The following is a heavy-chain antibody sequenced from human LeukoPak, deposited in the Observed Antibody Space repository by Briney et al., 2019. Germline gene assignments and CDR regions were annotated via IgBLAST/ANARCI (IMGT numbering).Heavy chain of an antibody. CDR2: IRSKANSYAT. D-gene: IGHD6-13*01. V-gene: IGHV3-73*01. J-gene: IGHJ4*02. Sequence: EGSLRLSCAASGFTFSGSAMHWVRQASGKGLEWVGRIRSKANSYATAYAASVKGRFTISRDDSKNTAYLQMNSLKTEDTAVYYCARVAEAAAFDSWGQGTLVTVSS. CDR1: GFTFSGSA. CDR3: ARVAEAAAFDS.